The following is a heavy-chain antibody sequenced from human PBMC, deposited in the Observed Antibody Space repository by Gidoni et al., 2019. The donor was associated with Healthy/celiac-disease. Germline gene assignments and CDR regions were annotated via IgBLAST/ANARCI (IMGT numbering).Heavy chain of an antibody. J-gene: IGHJ4*02. CDR2: ISGSGGST. D-gene: IGHD3-10*01. CDR3: AKNLKGKNYYFDY. Sequence: EVQLLESGGGLVQPGGSLRLSCAAPGFPLSSYAMSWVRQAPGKGLEWVSAISGSGGSTYYADSVKGRFTISRDNSKNTLYLQMNSLRAEDTAVYYCAKNLKGKNYYFDYWGQGTLVTVSS. CDR1: GFPLSSYA. V-gene: IGHV3-23*01.